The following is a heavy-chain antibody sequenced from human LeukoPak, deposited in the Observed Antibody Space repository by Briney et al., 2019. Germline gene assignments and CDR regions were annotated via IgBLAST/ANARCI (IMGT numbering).Heavy chain of an antibody. CDR2: INHSGST. Sequence: SETLSLTCAVYGGSFSGYYWSWIRQPPGKGLEWIGEINHSGSTNYNASLKSRVTISVDTSKNQFSLKLSSVTAADTAVYYCARGLTPRGSSYWYFDLWGRGTLVTVSS. CDR3: ARGLTPRGSSYWYFDL. J-gene: IGHJ2*01. CDR1: GGSFSGYY. V-gene: IGHV4-34*01. D-gene: IGHD3-10*01.